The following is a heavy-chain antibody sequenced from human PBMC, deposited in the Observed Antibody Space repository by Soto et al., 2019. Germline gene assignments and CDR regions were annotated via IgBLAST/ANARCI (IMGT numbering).Heavy chain of an antibody. CDR1: GGSISSYY. D-gene: IGHD6-6*01. V-gene: IGHV4-59*01. Sequence: QVQLQESGPGLVKPSETLSLTCTVSGGSISSYYWSWIRQPPGKGLEWIGYIYYSGSTNSNPSLKSRVTISVDTSKNQFSLKLSSVTAADTAVYYCARVGSSSSVWGQGTLVTVSS. J-gene: IGHJ4*02. CDR2: IYYSGST. CDR3: ARVGSSSSV.